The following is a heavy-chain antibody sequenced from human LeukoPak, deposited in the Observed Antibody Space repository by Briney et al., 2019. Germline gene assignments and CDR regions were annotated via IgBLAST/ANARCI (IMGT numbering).Heavy chain of an antibody. CDR3: ARGPSGVFYMDV. J-gene: IGHJ6*03. CDR1: GFAFSNYA. V-gene: IGHV3-64*01. D-gene: IGHD3-10*01. CDR2: ITGNGGST. Sequence: GGSLRLTWAASGFAFSNYAMHWVRQAPGKGLEYVSAITGNGGSTYRANSVRGRFTISRDNSKNTVYLQMGSLRAEDMAVYYCARGPSGVFYMDVWGKGTTVTVSS.